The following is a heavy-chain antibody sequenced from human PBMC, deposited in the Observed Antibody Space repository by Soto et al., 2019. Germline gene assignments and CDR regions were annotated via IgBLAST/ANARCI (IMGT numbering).Heavy chain of an antibody. CDR2: ISSSSSTI. CDR1: GFGFSRYS. CDR3: ARGVYYYDSSGLSY. J-gene: IGHJ4*02. D-gene: IGHD3-22*01. V-gene: IGHV3-48*01. Sequence: GGSLRLSCAAFGFGFSRYSMNWVRQAPGKGLEWVSYISSSSSTIYYADSVKGRFTISRDNAKNSLYLQMNSLRAEDTAVYYCARGVYYYDSSGLSYWGQGTLVTVSS.